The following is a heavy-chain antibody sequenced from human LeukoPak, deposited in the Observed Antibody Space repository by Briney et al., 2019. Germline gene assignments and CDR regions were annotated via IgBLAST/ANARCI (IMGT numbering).Heavy chain of an antibody. CDR1: GYTFTGYY. V-gene: IGHV1-2*02. CDR3: ARVARSGWEFDAFDI. D-gene: IGHD6-19*01. J-gene: IGHJ3*02. Sequence: ASVKVSCKASGYTFTGYYMHWVRQAPGQGLEWMGWINPNSGGTNYAQKFQGRVTMTRDTSISTAYMELSRLRSDDTAVYYCARVARSGWEFDAFDIWGQGTMVTVSS. CDR2: INPNSGGT.